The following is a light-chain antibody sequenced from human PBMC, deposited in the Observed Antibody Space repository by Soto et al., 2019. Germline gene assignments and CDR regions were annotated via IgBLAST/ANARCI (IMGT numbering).Light chain of an antibody. J-gene: IGKJ4*01. CDR3: QQYGSSPPLT. V-gene: IGKV3-20*01. CDR2: GAS. Sequence: EIVLTQSPGTLSLSPGERATLSCRASQSVSSNYLAWYQQKPGQAPRLLIYGASSRATGIPDRFSGSGSGTDFTLTISRLETADFAVYYCQQYGSSPPLTFGGGTKVEIK. CDR1: QSVSSNY.